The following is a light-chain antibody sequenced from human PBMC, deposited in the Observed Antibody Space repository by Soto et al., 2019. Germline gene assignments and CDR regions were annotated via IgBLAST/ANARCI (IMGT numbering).Light chain of an antibody. Sequence: QSALTQPASVSGSPGQSITISCTGTSSDVGAYNFVSWYQHHPGKAPKLMIYDVSNRPSGVSNRFSGSKSGNTASLTISGLQAEDEADYYCSSYTASSITYVFGTGTKLTVL. CDR1: SSDVGAYNF. CDR2: DVS. J-gene: IGLJ1*01. V-gene: IGLV2-14*03. CDR3: SSYTASSITYV.